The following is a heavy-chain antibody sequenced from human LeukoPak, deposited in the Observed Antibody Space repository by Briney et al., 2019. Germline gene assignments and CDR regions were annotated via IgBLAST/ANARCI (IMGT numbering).Heavy chain of an antibody. V-gene: IGHV4-39*07. CDR2: VFYNGAT. CDR1: GGSISSSIYY. Sequence: PSETLSLTCIVSGGSISSSIYYWAWVRQPPGKGLEWIGTVFYNGATQYNPSLKSRVTISVDTSKNQFSLKLSSVTAADTAVYYCARVISDWGNGVYYFDYWGQGTLVTVSS. D-gene: IGHD3/OR15-3a*01. CDR3: ARVISDWGNGVYYFDY. J-gene: IGHJ4*02.